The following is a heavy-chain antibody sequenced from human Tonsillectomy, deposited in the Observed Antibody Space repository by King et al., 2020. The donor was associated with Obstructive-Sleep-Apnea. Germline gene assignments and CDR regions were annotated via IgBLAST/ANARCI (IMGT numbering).Heavy chain of an antibody. J-gene: IGHJ4*02. CDR3: AKDISSARAYYFDN. CDR2: ISWNSDNI. D-gene: IGHD2/OR15-2a*01. Sequence: QLVQSGGALVQPGTSLRLSCAASGFTFDDYVLHWVRQVPGKGLEWVSGISWNSDNIGYADSVKGRFTISRDNAKNSLFLQMNSLRTDDTALYYCAKDISSARAYYFDNWGQGTLVTVSS. CDR1: GFTFDDYV. V-gene: IGHV3-9*01.